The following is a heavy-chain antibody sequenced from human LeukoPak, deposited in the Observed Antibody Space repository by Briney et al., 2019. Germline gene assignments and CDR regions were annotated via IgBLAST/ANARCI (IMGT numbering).Heavy chain of an antibody. D-gene: IGHD6-13*01. CDR1: GFTFSSYS. CDR2: ISSSSSYV. Sequence: GGSLRLSCAASGFTFSSYSMNWVRQAPGKGLEWASSISSSSSYVYYADSVKGRFTISRDNAKNSLYLQMNSLRAEDTAVYYCARVRNSSSLDAFDIWGQGTMVTVSS. V-gene: IGHV3-21*01. CDR3: ARVRNSSSLDAFDI. J-gene: IGHJ3*02.